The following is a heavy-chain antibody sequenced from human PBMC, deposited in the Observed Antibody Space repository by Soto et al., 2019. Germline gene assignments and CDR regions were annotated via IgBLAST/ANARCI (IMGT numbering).Heavy chain of an antibody. D-gene: IGHD2-15*01. CDR3: TTGRYCSSSSCYNYDYGLDV. CDR1: GFTFTNAW. Sequence: EVQLVESGGGLVKPGGSLRLSCAAAGFTFTNAWMNWVRQARGKGLDWVGRIKSKTDGGTTDYAAPVKGRFTISRDDSKNTLYLQMNSLKTEDTGVYYCTTGRYCSSSSCYNYDYGLDVWGQGTTVTVSS. J-gene: IGHJ6*02. CDR2: IKSKTDGGTT. V-gene: IGHV3-15*07.